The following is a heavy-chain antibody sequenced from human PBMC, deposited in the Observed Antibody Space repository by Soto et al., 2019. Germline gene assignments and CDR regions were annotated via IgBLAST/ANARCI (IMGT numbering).Heavy chain of an antibody. CDR3: ARVERGTATTVVDAFDI. J-gene: IGHJ3*02. D-gene: IGHD1-1*01. V-gene: IGHV4-61*01. CDR2: MSHSGGT. CDR1: GWFGSSGSYY. Sequence: PSETLSLTCAFYGWFGSSGSYYLSWIRQPPGKGLEWIGEMSHSGGTHFNPSLKSRVTISVDTSKNQFSLKMSSVTAADTALYYCARVERGTATTVVDAFDIWGPGTMVTVSS.